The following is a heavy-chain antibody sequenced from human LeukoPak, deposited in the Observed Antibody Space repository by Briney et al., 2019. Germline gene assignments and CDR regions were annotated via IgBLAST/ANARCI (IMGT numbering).Heavy chain of an antibody. CDR3: AKEGSSGWYGGGYYYYYYMDV. CDR2: NSGNGGST. Sequence: GTLRLSCAASGFTFSSYGMSWVRQAPGKGLEWVSGNSGNGGSTYYADSVKGRFTISRDNSKNMVYLQMNSLRAEDTAVYYCAKEGSSGWYGGGYYYYYYMDVWGKGTTVTISS. D-gene: IGHD6-19*01. J-gene: IGHJ6*03. CDR1: GFTFSSYG. V-gene: IGHV3-23*01.